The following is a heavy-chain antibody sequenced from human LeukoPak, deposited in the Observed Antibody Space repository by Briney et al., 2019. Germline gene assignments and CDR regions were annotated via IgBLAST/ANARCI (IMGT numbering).Heavy chain of an antibody. CDR2: MNPNSGNT. V-gene: IGHV1-8*01. CDR3: ARGGRDYSNSYYFDY. Sequence: GASVKVSCKASGYTFTSYDINWVRQATGQGLEWMGWMNPNSGNTGYPQKFQGRVTMTRNTSISTAYMELSSLRSEDTAVYYCARGGRDYSNSYYFDYWGQGTLVTVSS. CDR1: GYTFTSYD. J-gene: IGHJ4*02. D-gene: IGHD4-11*01.